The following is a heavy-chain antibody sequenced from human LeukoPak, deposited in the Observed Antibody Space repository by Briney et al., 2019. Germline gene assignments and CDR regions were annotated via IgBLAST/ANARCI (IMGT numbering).Heavy chain of an antibody. V-gene: IGHV3-48*02. CDR1: GFTFNSYS. CDR2: ISSSSSAI. CDR3: ARVVAGDWFDP. D-gene: IGHD6-19*01. J-gene: IGHJ5*02. Sequence: GSLRLSCAASGFTFNSYSMNWVRQAPGKGLQWVSYISSSSSAIYYADSVKGRFTISRDNAKNSLYLQMNSLRDGDTAVYYCARVVAGDWFDPWGQGTLVTVSS.